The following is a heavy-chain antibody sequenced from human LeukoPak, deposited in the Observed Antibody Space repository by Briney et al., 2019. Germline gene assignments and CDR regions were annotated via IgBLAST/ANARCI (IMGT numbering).Heavy chain of an antibody. Sequence: GGSLRLTCAASGFTFSSYNMNWARQAPGKGLEWVSSIAATSDYIFYADSVEGRFTIPRDNAKNSLYLQMTSLRAEDTAVYYCARDVKDSSGLLPDYWGQGTLVTVSS. CDR1: GFTFSSYN. V-gene: IGHV3-21*01. J-gene: IGHJ4*02. D-gene: IGHD6-19*01. CDR2: IAATSDYI. CDR3: ARDVKDSSGLLPDY.